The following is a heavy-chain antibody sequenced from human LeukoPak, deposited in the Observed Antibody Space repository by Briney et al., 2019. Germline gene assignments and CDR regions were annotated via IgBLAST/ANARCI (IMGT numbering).Heavy chain of an antibody. D-gene: IGHD1-14*01. J-gene: IGHJ4*02. CDR2: ISTVNGDT. Sequence: ASVNVSCKASVSTFTRYGITWVRQAPGRGLEWMGWISTVNGDTNYAQNLQGRATMTTDTSTTTAYMELKNLRSDDTAVYYCARGIAPDQYWGQGTLVTVSS. CDR3: ARGIAPDQY. CDR1: VSTFTRYG. V-gene: IGHV1-18*04.